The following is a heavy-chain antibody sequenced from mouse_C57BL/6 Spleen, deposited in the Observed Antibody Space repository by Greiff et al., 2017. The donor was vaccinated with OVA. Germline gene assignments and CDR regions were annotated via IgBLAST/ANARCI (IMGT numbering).Heavy chain of an antibody. CDR1: GYSITSGYY. V-gene: IGHV3-6*01. Sequence: ESGPGLVKPSQSLSLTCSVTGYSITSGYYWNWIRQFPGNKLEWMGYISYDGSNNYNPSLKNRISITRDTSKNQFFLKLNSVTTEDTAAYYGAREDYGSSYGYFDVWGTGTTVTVSS. CDR3: AREDYGSSYGYFDV. D-gene: IGHD1-1*01. J-gene: IGHJ1*03. CDR2: ISYDGSN.